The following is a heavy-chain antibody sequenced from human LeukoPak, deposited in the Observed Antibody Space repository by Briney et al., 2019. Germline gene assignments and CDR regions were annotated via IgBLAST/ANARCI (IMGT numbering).Heavy chain of an antibody. CDR1: EGTFSSYA. CDR3: ARSLYSSSWYLEYFDY. D-gene: IGHD6-13*01. CDR2: IIPIFGTA. J-gene: IGHJ4*02. V-gene: IGHV1-69*13. Sequence: ASVKVSFKASEGTFSSYAISCVRQAPGQGLEWMGGIIPIFGTANYAQKFQGRVTITADESTSTAYMELSSLRSEDTAVYYCARSLYSSSWYLEYFDYWGQGTLVTVSS.